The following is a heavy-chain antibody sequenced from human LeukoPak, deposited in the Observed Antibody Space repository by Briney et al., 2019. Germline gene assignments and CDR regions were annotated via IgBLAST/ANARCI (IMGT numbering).Heavy chain of an antibody. CDR3: AKVKDIVVVPAGGIFDY. CDR2: ISGSGGST. Sequence: GGSLRLSCAASGFTFSSYAMSWVRQAPGKGLEWVSAISGSGGSTYYADSVKGRFTISRDNSKNTLYLQMNSLRAEDTAVYYCAKVKDIVVVPAGGIFDYWGQGTLVTVSS. CDR1: GFTFSSYA. J-gene: IGHJ4*02. D-gene: IGHD2-2*01. V-gene: IGHV3-23*01.